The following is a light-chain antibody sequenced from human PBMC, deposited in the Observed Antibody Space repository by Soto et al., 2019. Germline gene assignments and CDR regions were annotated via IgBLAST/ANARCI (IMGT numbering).Light chain of an antibody. Sequence: QSVLTQPPSASGTPGQRVTISCSGSSSNIGSNTVNWYQQLPRTAPKLLIYSNNQRPSGVPDRFSGSKSGTSASLAISGLQSEDEADYYCAAWDDSVNGYFFGTGTKLTVL. CDR2: SNN. J-gene: IGLJ1*01. V-gene: IGLV1-44*01. CDR1: SSNIGSNT. CDR3: AAWDDSVNGYF.